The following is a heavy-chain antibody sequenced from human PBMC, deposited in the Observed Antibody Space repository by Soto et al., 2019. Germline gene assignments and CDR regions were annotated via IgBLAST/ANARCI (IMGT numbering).Heavy chain of an antibody. J-gene: IGHJ4*02. V-gene: IGHV5-51*01. CDR1: GYSFTSYW. Sequence: GESLKLSCKGSGYSFTSYWIGWVREMPGKGLEWMGIIYPGDSDTRYSPSFQGQATISADKSISTAYLQWSSLNASDTAMYYCARLGHSSSKNYYFDYWGQGTLVTVSS. CDR2: IYPGDSDT. CDR3: ARLGHSSSKNYYFDY. D-gene: IGHD6-13*01.